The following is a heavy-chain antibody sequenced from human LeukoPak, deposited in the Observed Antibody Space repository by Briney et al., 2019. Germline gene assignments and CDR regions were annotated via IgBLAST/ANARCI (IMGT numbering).Heavy chain of an antibody. J-gene: IGHJ4*02. CDR3: ATGRPHYYDSSGYYFFDY. CDR2: ISGNSGTI. Sequence: PGGSLRLSCAASGFTFSSYTMNWVRQTPGKGLEWVSYISGNSGTIYYADSVKGRFTISRDNAKNSLYLQMNSLRAEDTAVYYCATGRPHYYDSSGYYFFDYWGQGTLVTVSS. CDR1: GFTFSSYT. V-gene: IGHV3-48*01. D-gene: IGHD3-22*01.